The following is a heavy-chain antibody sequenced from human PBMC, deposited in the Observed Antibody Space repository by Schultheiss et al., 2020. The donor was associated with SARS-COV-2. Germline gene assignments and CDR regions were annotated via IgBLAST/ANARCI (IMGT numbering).Heavy chain of an antibody. CDR3: ARDQDTAMVNFDY. V-gene: IGHV4-39*07. CDR2: IYYSGST. D-gene: IGHD5-18*01. CDR1: GGSISSSSYY. Sequence: SQTLSLTCTVSGGSISSSSYYWGWIRQPPGKGLGWIGSIYYSGSTYYNPSLKSRVTISVDTSKNQFSLKLSSVTAADTAVYYCARDQDTAMVNFDYWGQGTLVTVSS. J-gene: IGHJ4*02.